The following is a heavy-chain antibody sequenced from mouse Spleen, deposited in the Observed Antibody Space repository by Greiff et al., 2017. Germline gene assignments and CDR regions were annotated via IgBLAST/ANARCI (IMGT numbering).Heavy chain of an antibody. Sequence: EVMLVESGGGLVKPGGSLKLSCAASGFTFSDYYMYWVRQTPEKRLEWVATISDGGSYTYYPDSVKGRFTISRDNAKNNLYLQMSSLKSEDTAMYYCAREGRGYDGHWYFDVWGAGTTVTVSS. CDR1: GFTFSDYY. V-gene: IGHV5-4*02. D-gene: IGHD2-2*01. CDR3: AREGRGYDGHWYFDV. CDR2: ISDGGSYT. J-gene: IGHJ1*01.